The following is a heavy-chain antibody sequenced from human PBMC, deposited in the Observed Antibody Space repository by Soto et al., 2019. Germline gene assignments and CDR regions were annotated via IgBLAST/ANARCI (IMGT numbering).Heavy chain of an antibody. V-gene: IGHV1-69*06. CDR2: IVPLFRTT. CDR1: GGTFSSYA. CDR3: ARGGYSSTWSNLLDRSGLDV. J-gene: IGHJ6*02. Sequence: QVQLVQSGAEAKKPGSSVKVSCKTSGGTFSSYAISWVRQAPGQGLEWMGGIVPLFRTTNYAQKFQGRVTTTPEKSTYTSYMEVRGIRSGDKAVYFCARGGYSSTWSNLLDRSGLDVWGQGTTVTVSS. D-gene: IGHD6-13*01.